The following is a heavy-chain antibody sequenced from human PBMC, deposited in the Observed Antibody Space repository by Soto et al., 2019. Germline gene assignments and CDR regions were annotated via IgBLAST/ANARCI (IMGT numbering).Heavy chain of an antibody. J-gene: IGHJ4*02. V-gene: IGHV3-74*01. CDR1: GFIFSSYW. D-gene: IGHD1-1*01. CDR2: INPDGSST. Sequence: EAQLVESGGGLVQPGGSLRLSCAASGFIFSSYWMHWVRQAPGKGLVWLSRINPDGSSTNYVDSVKGRFTISRDNAKNTLYLQMNSLRVEDTAVYYCARGERATTGYWGQGTLVTVSS. CDR3: ARGERATTGY.